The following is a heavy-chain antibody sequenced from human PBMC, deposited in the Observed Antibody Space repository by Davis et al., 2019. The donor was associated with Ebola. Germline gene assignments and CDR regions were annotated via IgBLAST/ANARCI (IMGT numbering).Heavy chain of an antibody. V-gene: IGHV4-34*01. D-gene: IGHD2-15*01. CDR1: GGSFSGYY. CDR3: ARPQRYCSGGSCYSRKYFDY. Sequence: MPSETLSLTCAVYGGSFSGYYWSWIRQPPGKGLEWIGEINHSGSTNYNPSLKSRVTISVDTSKNQFSLKLSSVTAADTAVYYCARPQRYCSGGSCYSRKYFDYWGQGTLVTVSS. J-gene: IGHJ4*02. CDR2: INHSGST.